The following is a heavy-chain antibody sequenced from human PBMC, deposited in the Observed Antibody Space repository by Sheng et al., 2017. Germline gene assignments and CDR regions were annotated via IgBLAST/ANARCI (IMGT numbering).Heavy chain of an antibody. V-gene: IGHV3-43*01. CDR1: GFTFDDYT. Sequence: EVQLVESGGVVVQPGGSLRLSCAASGFTFDDYTMHWVRQAPGKGLEWVSLISWDGGSTYYADSVKGRFTISRDNSKNSLYLQMNSLRTEDTALYYCAKDGTYYDFWSGRGYYFDYWGQGTLVTVSS. CDR3: AKDGTYYDFWSGRGYYFDY. D-gene: IGHD3-3*01. CDR2: ISWDGGST. J-gene: IGHJ4*02.